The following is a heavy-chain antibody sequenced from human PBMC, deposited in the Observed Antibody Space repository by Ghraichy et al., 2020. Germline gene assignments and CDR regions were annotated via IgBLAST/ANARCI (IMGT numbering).Heavy chain of an antibody. D-gene: IGHD4-23*01. CDR3: AKDYTVEDYYYYGMDV. CDR2: ISGSGGST. V-gene: IGHV3-23*01. J-gene: IGHJ6*02. Sequence: GGSLRLSCAASGFTFSSYAMSWVRQAPGKGLEWVSAISGSGGSTYYADSVKGRFTISRDNSKNTLYLQMKSLRAEDTAGYLCAKDYTVEDYYYYGMDVLGQGTTVTVSS. CDR1: GFTFSSYA.